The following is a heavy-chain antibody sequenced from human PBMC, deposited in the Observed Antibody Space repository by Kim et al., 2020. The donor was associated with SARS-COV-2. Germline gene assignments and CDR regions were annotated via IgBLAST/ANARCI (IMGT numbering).Heavy chain of an antibody. CDR2: IYYSGST. CDR3: ARAQITIFGVVIGWFDP. D-gene: IGHD3-3*01. V-gene: IGHV4-31*03. CDR1: GGSISSGGYY. Sequence: SETLSLTCTVSGGSISSGGYYWSWVRQHPGKDLEWIGYIYYSGSTYYNPSLKSRVTISVDTSKNQFSLKLSSVTAADTAVYYCARAQITIFGVVIGWFDPWGQGTLVTVSS. J-gene: IGHJ5*02.